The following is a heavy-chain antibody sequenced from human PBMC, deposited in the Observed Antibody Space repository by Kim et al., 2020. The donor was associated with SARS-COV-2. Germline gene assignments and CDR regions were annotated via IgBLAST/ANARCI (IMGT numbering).Heavy chain of an antibody. V-gene: IGHV3-30*01. Sequence: VKGRFTISRDNSKNTLYLQMNSLRAEDTAVYYCAREILRIVVVPAALPAIWGQGTLVTVSS. D-gene: IGHD2-2*01. CDR3: AREILRIVVVPAALPAI. J-gene: IGHJ4*02.